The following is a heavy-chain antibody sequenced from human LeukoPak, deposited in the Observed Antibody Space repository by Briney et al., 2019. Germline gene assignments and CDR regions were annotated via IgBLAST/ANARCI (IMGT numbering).Heavy chain of an antibody. V-gene: IGHV1-46*01. J-gene: IGHJ4*02. CDR3: ARELPPSD. CDR1: GYTFTSYF. D-gene: IGHD5-18*01. CDR2: INPNSGTT. Sequence: ASVKVSRKTSGYTFTSYFIHWVRQAPGQGLEWMGKINPNSGTTDYVQKFQGRVTMTRDTSTSTVYMELSSLRSEDTAVYYCARELPPSDWGQGTLVTVSS.